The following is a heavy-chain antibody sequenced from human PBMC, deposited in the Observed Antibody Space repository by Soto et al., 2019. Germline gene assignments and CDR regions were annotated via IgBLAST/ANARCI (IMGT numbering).Heavy chain of an antibody. CDR3: ARQRYDYVWGSYRMDAFDI. CDR1: SGSISSGGYS. D-gene: IGHD3-16*02. CDR2: IYHSGST. Sequence: SETLSLTCAVSSGSISSGGYSWSWIRQPPGKGLEWIGYIYHSGSTYYNPSLKSRVTISVDTSKNQFSLKLSSVTAADTAVYYCARQRYDYVWGSYRMDAFDIWGQGTMVTVSS. J-gene: IGHJ3*02. V-gene: IGHV4-30-2*03.